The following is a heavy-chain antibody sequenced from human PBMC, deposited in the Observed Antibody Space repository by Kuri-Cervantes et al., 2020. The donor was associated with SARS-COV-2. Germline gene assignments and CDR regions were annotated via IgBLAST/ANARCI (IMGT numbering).Heavy chain of an antibody. V-gene: IGHV4-39*07. CDR1: GGSIGSSSYY. CDR2: IYYSGST. D-gene: IGHD6-19*01. Sequence: SETLSLTCTVSGGSIGSSSYYWGWIRQPPGKGLEWIGSIYYSGSTYYNPSLKSRVTISVDTSKNQFSLKLSSVTAADTAVYYCARHGDYSSGWYIGYWGQGTLVTVSS. CDR3: ARHGDYSSGWYIGY. J-gene: IGHJ4*02.